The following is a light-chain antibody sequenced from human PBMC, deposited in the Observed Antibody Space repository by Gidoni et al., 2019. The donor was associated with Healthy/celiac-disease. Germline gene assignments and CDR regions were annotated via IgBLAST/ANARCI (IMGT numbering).Light chain of an antibody. Sequence: QSVLTQPPSASGTPGQRVTISCSGSSSTIVSKTVNLYQQLPGTAPKLLIYSNNQRPSGVPDRFSGSKSGTSASLAISGLQSEDEADYYCAAWDDSLNGAVFGGGTQLTVL. CDR3: AAWDDSLNGAV. J-gene: IGLJ7*01. CDR1: SSTIVSKT. CDR2: SNN. V-gene: IGLV1-44*01.